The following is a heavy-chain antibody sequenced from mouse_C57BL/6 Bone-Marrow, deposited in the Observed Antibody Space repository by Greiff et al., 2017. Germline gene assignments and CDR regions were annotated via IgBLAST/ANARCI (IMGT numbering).Heavy chain of an antibody. CDR1: GFTFSSYA. D-gene: IGHD1-1*02. V-gene: IGHV5-4*03. J-gene: IGHJ2*01. CDR3: ARGGYFDY. Sequence: DVMLVESGGGLVKPGGSLKLSCAASGFTFSSYAMSWVRQTPEKRLEWVATISDGGSYTYYPDNVKGRFTISRDNAKNNLYLQMSHLKSEDTAMYYCARGGYFDYWGQGTTLTVSS. CDR2: ISDGGSYT.